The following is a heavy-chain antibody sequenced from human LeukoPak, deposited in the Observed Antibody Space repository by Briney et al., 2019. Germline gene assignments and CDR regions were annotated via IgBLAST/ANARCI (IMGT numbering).Heavy chain of an antibody. CDR1: GGTFSSYA. J-gene: IGHJ3*02. V-gene: IGHV1-69*05. CDR3: ARDWTVARAFDI. D-gene: IGHD5-12*01. Sequence: GASVKVSCKASGGTFSSYAISWVRQAPGQGLEWMGRIIPIFGTANYAQKFQGRVTITTDESTSTAYMELRSLRSEDTAVYYCARDWTVARAFDIWGQGTMVTVSS. CDR2: IIPIFGTA.